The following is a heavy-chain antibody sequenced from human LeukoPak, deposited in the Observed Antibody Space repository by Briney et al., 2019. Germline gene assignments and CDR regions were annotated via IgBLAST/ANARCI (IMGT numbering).Heavy chain of an antibody. J-gene: IGHJ4*02. V-gene: IGHV3-30*02. Sequence: GGSLSLSCAASGFIFSTYGMHWVRQAPGKGLEWVAFIRSDGSDKSYAGSVMGRFTISRDNSKNTLYLQMNTLRAEDTAVYYYEKHDSSSDYWGQGTLVTVSS. CDR3: EKHDSSSDY. CDR2: IRSDGSDK. D-gene: IGHD3-22*01. CDR1: GFIFSTYG.